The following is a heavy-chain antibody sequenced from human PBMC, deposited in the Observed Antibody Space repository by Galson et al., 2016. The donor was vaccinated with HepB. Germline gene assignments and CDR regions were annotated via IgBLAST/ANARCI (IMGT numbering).Heavy chain of an antibody. CDR2: IKQGGSEK. V-gene: IGHV3-7*01. D-gene: IGHD6-19*01. J-gene: IGHJ4*02. CDR1: GFTFSMYW. CDR3: ARGRRGSGWYIDY. Sequence: SLRLSCAASGFTFSMYWMSWVRQAPGKGLEWVAHIKQGGSEKYYVESVRGRFTISRDNAKNSLFLQKNSLRAEDTAVYYCARGRRGSGWYIDYWGQGTLVTVSS.